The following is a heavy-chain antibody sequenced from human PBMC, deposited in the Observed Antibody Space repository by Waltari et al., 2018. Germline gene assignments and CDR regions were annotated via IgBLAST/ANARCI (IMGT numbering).Heavy chain of an antibody. CDR3: ARDYNYYYYYMDV. Sequence: EVQLVESGGGLVQPGGSLRLSCAASGFTFSSSWMSWVRQAPGKGLEWVANIKQDGSEKYYVDSVKGRFTISRDNAKNSLYLQMNSLRAEDTAVYYCARDYNYYYYYMDVWGKGTTVTVSS. D-gene: IGHD4-4*01. CDR1: GFTFSSSW. J-gene: IGHJ6*03. V-gene: IGHV3-7*01. CDR2: IKQDGSEK.